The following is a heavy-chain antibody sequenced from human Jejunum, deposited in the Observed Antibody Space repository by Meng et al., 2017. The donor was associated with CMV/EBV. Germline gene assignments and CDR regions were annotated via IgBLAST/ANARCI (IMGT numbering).Heavy chain of an antibody. J-gene: IGHJ4*02. CDR2: ISYSGDGT. D-gene: IGHD3-9*01. CDR1: GFTLSTYG. V-gene: IGHV3-23*01. CDR3: AKDSPILTV. Sequence: EGQLLGSGGGLVQPGGSLTLSCTASGFTLSTYGMSWVRQAPGKGLEWVSAISYSGDGTYYADSVKGRFTISRDNSKNTLYLQMNSLRAEDTAIYYCAKDSPILTVWGQGTLVTVSS.